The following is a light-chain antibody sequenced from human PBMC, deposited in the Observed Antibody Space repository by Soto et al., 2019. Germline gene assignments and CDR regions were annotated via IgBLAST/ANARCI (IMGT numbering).Light chain of an antibody. CDR1: SSDIGGYDL. J-gene: IGLJ1*01. Sequence: QSALTQPASVSGSPGQSITISCTGTSSDIGGYDLVSWYQQHPGKAPKLIIYEVSKRPSGFSPRLSGSKSGNTASLTISGLQAEDEADYYCCSYAGSSDVFGPGTKVTVL. V-gene: IGLV2-23*02. CDR2: EVS. CDR3: CSYAGSSDV.